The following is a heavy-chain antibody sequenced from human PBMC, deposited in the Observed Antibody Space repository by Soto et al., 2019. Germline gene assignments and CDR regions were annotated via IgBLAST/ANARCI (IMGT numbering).Heavy chain of an antibody. Sequence: GGSLRLSCVASEFTFSSYEMDWVRQAPGKGLEWVSYISSSGTTIYYTDSVKGRFTISRDNAKKSLYLQMNSLRAEDTAVYYCVRFGGAAAGPGDYWGQGTLVTVSS. D-gene: IGHD6-13*01. CDR2: ISSSGTTI. J-gene: IGHJ4*02. V-gene: IGHV3-48*03. CDR1: EFTFSSYE. CDR3: VRFGGAAAGPGDY.